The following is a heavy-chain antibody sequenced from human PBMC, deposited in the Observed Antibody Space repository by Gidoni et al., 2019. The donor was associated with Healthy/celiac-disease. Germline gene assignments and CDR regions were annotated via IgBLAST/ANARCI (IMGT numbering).Heavy chain of an antibody. J-gene: IGHJ4*02. D-gene: IGHD3-16*02. V-gene: IGHV5-51*01. CDR3: ARLDRLRLGELSSNY. Sequence: EVQLVHSGAEVKQPGESLKIPCKGSGYRFTSYWIGWVRQMPGKGVEWMGFIYPGDSDTRYSPSFQGQVTITADKSISTAYLQWSSLKASDTAMYYCARLDRLRLGELSSNYWGQGTLVTVSS. CDR2: IYPGDSDT. CDR1: GYRFTSYW.